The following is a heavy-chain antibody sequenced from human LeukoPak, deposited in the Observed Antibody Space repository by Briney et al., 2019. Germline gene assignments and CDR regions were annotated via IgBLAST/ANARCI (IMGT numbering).Heavy chain of an antibody. D-gene: IGHD4-11*01. CDR1: GFTFSSYA. V-gene: IGHV3-23*01. CDR3: AKDQTYSSMDV. CDR2: MSVIGGST. J-gene: IGHJ6*03. Sequence: GGSLRLSCAASGFTFSSYAMTWVRQAPGKGLEWVSAMSVIGGSTYYADSVKGRFTISRDNSKNTLYLQMNSLRAEDTAVYYCAKDQTYSSMDVWGKGITVTVSS.